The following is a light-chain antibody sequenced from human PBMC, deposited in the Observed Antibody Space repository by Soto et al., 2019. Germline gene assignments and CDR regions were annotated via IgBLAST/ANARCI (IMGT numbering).Light chain of an antibody. CDR1: SSDVGGYNY. V-gene: IGLV2-14*03. J-gene: IGLJ2*01. Sequence: QSALTQPASVSGSPGQSITISCTGTSSDVGGYNYVSWYQHHPGKAPKLMIYDVSNRPSGVSNRFSGSKSGNTASLTISRLQTQDAADNNCRSYTSSSTPVASAEGTKVPV. CDR3: RSYTSSSTPVA. CDR2: DVS.